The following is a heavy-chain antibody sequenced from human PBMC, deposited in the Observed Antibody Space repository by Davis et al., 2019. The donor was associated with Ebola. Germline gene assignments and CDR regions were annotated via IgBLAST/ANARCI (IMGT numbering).Heavy chain of an antibody. CDR1: GGSISSYY. J-gene: IGHJ2*01. V-gene: IGHV4-59*01. Sequence: PSETLSLTCTVSGGSISSYYWSWIRQPPGKGLEWIGYIYYSGSTNYNPSLKSRVTISVDTSKNQFPLKLSSVTAADTAVYYCAGDPKVAAAGERYWYFDLWGRGTLVTVSS. CDR2: IYYSGST. D-gene: IGHD6-13*01. CDR3: AGDPKVAAAGERYWYFDL.